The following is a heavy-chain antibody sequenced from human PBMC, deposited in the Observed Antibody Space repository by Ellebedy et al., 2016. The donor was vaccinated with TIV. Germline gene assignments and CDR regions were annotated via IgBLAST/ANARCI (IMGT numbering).Heavy chain of an antibody. CDR1: GGTFSSYA. CDR3: ARTIIAAAGPGFNYYGLDV. Sequence: AASVKVSCKASGGTFSSYAVTWVRQAPGQGLEWMGGIIPIFGTANYAQKFQGRVTITADASSTTAYMHLSSLRSEDTAVYYCARTIIAAAGPGFNYYGLDVWGQGTTVTVS. V-gene: IGHV1-69*13. CDR2: IIPIFGTA. J-gene: IGHJ6*02. D-gene: IGHD6-13*01.